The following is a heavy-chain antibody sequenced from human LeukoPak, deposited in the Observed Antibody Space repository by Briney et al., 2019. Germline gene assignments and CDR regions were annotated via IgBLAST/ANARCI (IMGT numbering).Heavy chain of an antibody. J-gene: IGHJ4*02. Sequence: GGSVKVSCKASGYTFTGYYMHWVRQAPGQGLEWMGWINPNSGGTNYAQKFQGRVTMTRDTSISTAYMELSRLRSDDTAVYYCASGLLGYCSSTSCLHDYWGQGTLVTVSS. D-gene: IGHD2-2*01. V-gene: IGHV1-2*02. CDR1: GYTFTGYY. CDR3: ASGLLGYCSSTSCLHDY. CDR2: INPNSGGT.